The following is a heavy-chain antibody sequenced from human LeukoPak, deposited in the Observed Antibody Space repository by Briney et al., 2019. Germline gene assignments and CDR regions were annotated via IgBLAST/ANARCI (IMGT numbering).Heavy chain of an antibody. J-gene: IGHJ4*02. CDR2: INAGNGNT. D-gene: IGHD2-15*01. Sequence: ASVKVSCKASGYTFTGYYMHWVRQAPGQRLEWMGWINAGNGNTKYSQEFQGRVTITRDTSASTAYMELSSLRSEDMAVYYCARGYCSGGSCYANFDYWGQGTLVTVSS. V-gene: IGHV1-3*03. CDR3: ARGYCSGGSCYANFDY. CDR1: GYTFTGYY.